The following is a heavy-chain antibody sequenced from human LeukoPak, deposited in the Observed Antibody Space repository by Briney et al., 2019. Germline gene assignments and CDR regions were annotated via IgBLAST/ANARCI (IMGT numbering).Heavy chain of an antibody. CDR3: AKSQRGYYPRRTYYYYMDV. V-gene: IGHV3-21*01. Sequence: GESLRLSCAASGFTFSSYSMNWVRQAPGKGLEWVSSISSSSSYIYYADSVKGRFTISRDNAKNSLYLQMNSLRAEDTAVYYCAKSQRGYYPRRTYYYYMDVWGKGTTVTVSS. J-gene: IGHJ6*03. CDR2: ISSSSSYI. CDR1: GFTFSSYS. D-gene: IGHD1-26*01.